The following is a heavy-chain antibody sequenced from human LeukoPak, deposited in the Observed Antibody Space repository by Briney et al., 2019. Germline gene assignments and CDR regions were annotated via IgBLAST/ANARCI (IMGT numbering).Heavy chain of an antibody. CDR3: ARDPLRRFDY. Sequence: PGGSLRLSCAASGFTFSSYAMSWVRQAPGKGLEWVANIKEDGSEKYYVDSVKGRFTISRDNDKQSLYLQMNSLRAEDTAVYYCARDPLRRFDYWGQGTLVTVSS. J-gene: IGHJ4*02. CDR1: GFTFSSYA. V-gene: IGHV3-7*01. CDR2: IKEDGSEK.